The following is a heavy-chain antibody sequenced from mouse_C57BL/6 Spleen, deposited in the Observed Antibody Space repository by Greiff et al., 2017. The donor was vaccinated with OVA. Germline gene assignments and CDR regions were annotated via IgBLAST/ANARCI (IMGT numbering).Heavy chain of an antibody. Sequence: EVHLVESGPGLVKPSQSLSLTCSVTGYSITSGYYWNWIRQFPGNKLEWMGYISYDGSNNYNPSLKNRISITRDTSKNQFFLKLNSVATEDTATYYCARGALYDYDENYFDYWGQGTTLTVSS. D-gene: IGHD2-4*01. CDR1: GYSITSGYY. CDR3: ARGALYDYDENYFDY. J-gene: IGHJ2*01. CDR2: ISYDGSN. V-gene: IGHV3-6*01.